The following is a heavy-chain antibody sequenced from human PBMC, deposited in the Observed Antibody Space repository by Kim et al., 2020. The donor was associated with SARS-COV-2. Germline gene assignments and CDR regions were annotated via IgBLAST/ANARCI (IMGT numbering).Heavy chain of an antibody. CDR3: ARSSSGYYDYYYYGMDV. J-gene: IGHJ6*02. CDR1: GGSISSSSYY. Sequence: SETLSLTCTVSGGSISSSSYYWGWIRQPPGKGLEWIGSIYYSGSTYYNPSLKSRVTISVDTSKNQFSLKLSSVTAADTAVYYCARSSSGYYDYYYYGMDVWGQGTTVTVSS. V-gene: IGHV4-39*01. CDR2: IYYSGST. D-gene: IGHD3-22*01.